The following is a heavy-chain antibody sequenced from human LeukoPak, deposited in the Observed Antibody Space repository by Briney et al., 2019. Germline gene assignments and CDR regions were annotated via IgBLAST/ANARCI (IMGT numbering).Heavy chain of an antibody. CDR1: GFTFSSYG. CDR3: ARVDYYGYGMDV. J-gene: IGHJ6*02. Sequence: GGSLRLSCAASGFTFSSYGMHWVRQAPGKGLEWVAVISYDGSNKYYADSVKGRFTISRDNAKNSLYLQMNSLRAEDTAVYYCARVDYYGYGMDVWGQGTTVTVSS. V-gene: IGHV3-30*03. D-gene: IGHD3-10*01. CDR2: ISYDGSNK.